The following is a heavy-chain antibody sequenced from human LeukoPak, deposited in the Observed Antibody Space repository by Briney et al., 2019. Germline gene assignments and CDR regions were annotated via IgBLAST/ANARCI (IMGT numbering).Heavy chain of an antibody. Sequence: SETLSLTCTVSGGSISSFYWSWIRQPAGKGLEWIGRVYTSENIIYNPSLKSRVTMSVDTSKNQFSLKLSSVTAADTAVYYCAGGYCSGGICYSSPDYWGQGTLVTVSS. CDR2: VYTSENI. J-gene: IGHJ4*02. CDR3: AGGYCSGGICYSSPDY. CDR1: GGSISSFY. V-gene: IGHV4-4*07. D-gene: IGHD2-15*01.